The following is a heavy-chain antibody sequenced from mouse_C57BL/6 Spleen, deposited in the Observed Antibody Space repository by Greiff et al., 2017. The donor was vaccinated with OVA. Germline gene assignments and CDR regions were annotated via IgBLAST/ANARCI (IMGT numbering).Heavy chain of an antibody. Sequence: QVQLKQSGPELVKPGASVKISCKASGYAFSSSWMNWVKQRPGKGLEWIGRIYPGDGDTNYNGKFKGKATLTADKSSSTAYMQLSSLTSEDSAVYFCARTGPVYYAMDYWGQGTSVTVSS. J-gene: IGHJ4*01. CDR2: IYPGDGDT. CDR3: ARTGPVYYAMDY. D-gene: IGHD4-1*01. V-gene: IGHV1-82*01. CDR1: GYAFSSSW.